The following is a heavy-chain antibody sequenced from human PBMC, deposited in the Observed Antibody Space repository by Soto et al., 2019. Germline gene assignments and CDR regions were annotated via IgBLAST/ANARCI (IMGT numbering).Heavy chain of an antibody. J-gene: IGHJ4*02. Sequence: GGSLRLSCAASGFTFSSYAMSWVRQAPGKGLEWVSAISGSGGSTYYADSVKGRFTISRDNSKNTLYLQMNSLRAEDTAVYYCAKEDRYYYGSGQYYFDYWGQGTLVTVSS. V-gene: IGHV3-23*01. CDR3: AKEDRYYYGSGQYYFDY. D-gene: IGHD3-10*01. CDR2: ISGSGGST. CDR1: GFTFSSYA.